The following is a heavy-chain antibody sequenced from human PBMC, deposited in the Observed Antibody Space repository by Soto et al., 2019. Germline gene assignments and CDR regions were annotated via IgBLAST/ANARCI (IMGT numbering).Heavy chain of an antibody. V-gene: IGHV4-31*03. J-gene: IGHJ4*02. D-gene: IGHD3-10*01. CDR1: GASISSGGYY. CDR2: IYYTETT. CDR3: ARAARYVSGTNYFDF. Sequence: QVQLQESGPGLVEPSQTLSLTCTVSGASISSGGYYWTWIRQHPGKGLEWIGYIYYTETTFYSPSLKSRLTLTVDTSKKQFSLKLSSVTAADAAVYYCARAARYVSGTNYFDFWGQGTLVTVSS.